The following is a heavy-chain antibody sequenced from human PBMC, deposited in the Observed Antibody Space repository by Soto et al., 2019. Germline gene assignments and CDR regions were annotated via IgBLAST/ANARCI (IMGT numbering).Heavy chain of an antibody. CDR1: GYTFTGYY. CDR3: AREVAGIQLYYYGMDV. V-gene: IGHV1-2*02. D-gene: IGHD6-19*01. J-gene: IGHJ6*02. CDR2: INPNSGGT. Sequence: GASVKVSCKASGYTFTGYYMHWVRQAPGQGLEWMGWINPNSGGTNYAQKFQGRVTMTRDTSISTAYMELSRLRSDDTAVYYCAREVAGIQLYYYGMDVWGQGTRVTV.